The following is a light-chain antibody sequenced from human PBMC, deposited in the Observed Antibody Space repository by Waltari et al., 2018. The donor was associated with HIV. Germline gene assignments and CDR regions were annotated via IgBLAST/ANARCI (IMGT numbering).Light chain of an antibody. CDR2: AAS. CDR3: QQSYSPLT. J-gene: IGKJ4*01. Sequence: DIQMTQSPSSLSASVGDRFTITCRASQTISSYLNWYQQKPGKAPKLLIYAASSLQSGVPSRFSGSGSGTDFTLTISSLQPEDSATYYCQQSYSPLTFGGGTKVEIK. V-gene: IGKV1-39*01. CDR1: QTISSY.